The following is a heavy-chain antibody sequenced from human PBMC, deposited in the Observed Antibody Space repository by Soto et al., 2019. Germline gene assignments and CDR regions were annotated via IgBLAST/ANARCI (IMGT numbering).Heavy chain of an antibody. J-gene: IGHJ4*02. CDR1: GFTFSSYG. CDR2: IWYDGSNK. CDR3: AREGTYSSSPIDY. V-gene: IGHV3-33*01. Sequence: QVQLVESGGGVVQPGRSLRLSCAASGFTFSSYGMHWVRQAPGKGLEWVAVIWYDGSNKYYADSVKGRFTISRDNSKNPLYLQMNSLRAEDTAVYYCAREGTYSSSPIDYWGQGTLVTVSS. D-gene: IGHD6-13*01.